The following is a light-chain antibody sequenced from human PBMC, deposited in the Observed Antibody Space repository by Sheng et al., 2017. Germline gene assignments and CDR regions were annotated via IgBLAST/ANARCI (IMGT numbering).Light chain of an antibody. CDR1: QAIGTY. J-gene: IGKJ1*01. CDR3: QKYNSAPTWT. Sequence: DIQMTQSPYSLSASIGDRVTITCRASQAIGTYLAWYQQKPGKVPKLLIHGASTLQSGVPSRFSGSGSGTDFTLTISSLQPEDVATYYCQKYNSAPTWTFGQGTNGGSQT. V-gene: IGKV1-27*01. CDR2: GAS.